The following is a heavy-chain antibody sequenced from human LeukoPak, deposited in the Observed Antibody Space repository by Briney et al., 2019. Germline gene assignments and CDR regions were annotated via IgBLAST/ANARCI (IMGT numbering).Heavy chain of an antibody. CDR1: GGSISSYY. J-gene: IGHJ2*01. V-gene: IGHV4-59*01. CDR3: ARGPSEYYSYGKKADWYFDL. Sequence: SETLSLTCTVSGGSISSYYWSWIRQPPGKGLKWIGYIYYSGSTNYNPSLKSRVTISVDTSKNQFSLKLSSVTAADTAVYYCARGPSEYYSYGKKADWYFDLWGRGTLVTVSS. D-gene: IGHD5-18*01. CDR2: IYYSGST.